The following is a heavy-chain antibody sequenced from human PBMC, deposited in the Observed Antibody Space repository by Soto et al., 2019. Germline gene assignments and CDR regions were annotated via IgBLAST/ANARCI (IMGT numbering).Heavy chain of an antibody. CDR3: AHIVVAGLGYYFDY. CDR1: GFSLSSTRMA. V-gene: IGHV2-5*02. CDR2: IYWDDDK. D-gene: IGHD6-19*01. J-gene: IGHJ4*02. Sequence: QITLKESGPTLVKPTQTLTLTCTFSGFSLSSTRMAVGWIRQPPGKALEWLALIYWDDDKRYSPLLKSRLTITKDTSKNQVVLTMSNMDPVDTARYYCAHIVVAGLGYYFDYWGQGTLVTVSS.